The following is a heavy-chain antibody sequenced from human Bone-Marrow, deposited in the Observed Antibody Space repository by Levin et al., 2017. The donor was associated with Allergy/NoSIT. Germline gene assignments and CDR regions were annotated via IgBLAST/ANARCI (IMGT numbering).Heavy chain of an antibody. D-gene: IGHD6-19*01. V-gene: IGHV4-39*07. J-gene: IGHJ4*02. Sequence: NSSETLSLTCTVSGDSISSGYYYWDWIRQSPGKGLEWIGNVFQSGSTSYNPSLQSRVTMSVDTSENPFSLKMTCVTAADTAFYYCARSLAVAGNRFDFWGQGILVTVSS. CDR1: GDSISSGYYY. CDR3: ARSLAVAGNRFDF. CDR2: VFQSGST.